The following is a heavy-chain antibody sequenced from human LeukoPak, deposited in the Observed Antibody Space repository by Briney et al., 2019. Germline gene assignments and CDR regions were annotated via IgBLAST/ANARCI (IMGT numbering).Heavy chain of an antibody. Sequence: SETLSLTCAVSGYSISSGYYWGWIRQPPGKGLEWIGSIYHSGSTYYNPSLKSRVTISVDTSKNQFSLKLSSVTAADTAVYYCARAVVSDFWSGYPNWFDPWGQGTLVTVSS. CDR1: GYSISSGYY. CDR3: ARAVVSDFWSGYPNWFDP. CDR2: IYHSGST. V-gene: IGHV4-38-2*01. J-gene: IGHJ5*02. D-gene: IGHD3-3*01.